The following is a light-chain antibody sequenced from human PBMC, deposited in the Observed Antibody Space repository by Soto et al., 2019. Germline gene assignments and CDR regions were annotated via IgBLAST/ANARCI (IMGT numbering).Light chain of an antibody. CDR1: QNIRSH. J-gene: IGKJ1*01. CDR2: ASS. V-gene: IGKV3-15*01. CDR3: QQYTVWTGWT. Sequence: EIVMTQSPATLSVSPGESATLSCRASQNIRSHLAWYQLRPGQAPRLLIYASSTRATGIPARFSGSGSGTEFTLTISSLQSEDFALYFCQQYTVWTGWTFGQGTKVGVK.